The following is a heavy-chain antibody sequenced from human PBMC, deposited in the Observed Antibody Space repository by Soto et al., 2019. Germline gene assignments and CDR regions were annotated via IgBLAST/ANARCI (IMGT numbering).Heavy chain of an antibody. CDR2: IIPIFGTA. CDR3: ASQMGVTGTYEPYSGMDV. CDR1: GGTFSSYA. J-gene: IGHJ6*02. V-gene: IGHV1-69*12. D-gene: IGHD1-7*01. Sequence: QVQLVQSGAEVKKPGSSVKVSCKASGGTFSSYAISWVRQAPGQGLEWMGGIIPIFGTANYAQKFQGRVTLTADESTSTAYMKLSSLRSEDTAEYYWASQMGVTGTYEPYSGMDVWGQGTTVSVSS.